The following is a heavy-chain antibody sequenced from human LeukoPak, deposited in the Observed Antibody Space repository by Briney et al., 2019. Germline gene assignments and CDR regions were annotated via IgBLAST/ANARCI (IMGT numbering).Heavy chain of an antibody. CDR3: AKGPGHRSGSYYPYDY. CDR1: GFTFSSYD. V-gene: IGHV3-23*01. D-gene: IGHD1-26*01. J-gene: IGHJ4*02. CDR2: ISGSGGST. Sequence: TGGSLRLSCAASGFTFSSYDMGWVRQAPGKGLEWVSAISGSGGSTYYADSVKGRFTISRDKSKNTLYLQMNSLRAEDTAVYYCAKGPGHRSGSYYPYDYWGQGTLVTVSS.